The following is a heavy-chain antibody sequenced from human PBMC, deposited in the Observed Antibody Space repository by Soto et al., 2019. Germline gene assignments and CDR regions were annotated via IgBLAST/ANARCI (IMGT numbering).Heavy chain of an antibody. D-gene: IGHD2-21*02. J-gene: IGHJ4*02. V-gene: IGHV3-48*02. CDR3: ARAPTTVVVTPIDY. CDR2: ISSSSSTI. Sequence: GGSLRLSCAASGFTFSSYSMNWVRQAPGKGLEWVSYISSSSSTIYYADSVKGRFTISRDNAKNSLYLQMNSLRDEDTAVYYCARAPTTVVVTPIDYWGQGTLVTVSS. CDR1: GFTFSSYS.